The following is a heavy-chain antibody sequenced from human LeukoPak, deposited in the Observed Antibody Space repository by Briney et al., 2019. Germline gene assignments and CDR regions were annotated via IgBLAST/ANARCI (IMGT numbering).Heavy chain of an antibody. V-gene: IGHV3-74*01. J-gene: IGHJ4*02. Sequence: GGSLRLSCAASGFTFDDYGMSWVRQAPGKGLVWVSRINSDGSSASYADSVKGRFTISRDNAKNTLYLQMNSLRAEDTAVYYCARHLTYGGWNSWGQGTLVTVSS. D-gene: IGHD4-23*01. CDR1: GFTFDDYG. CDR3: ARHLTYGGWNS. CDR2: INSDGSSA.